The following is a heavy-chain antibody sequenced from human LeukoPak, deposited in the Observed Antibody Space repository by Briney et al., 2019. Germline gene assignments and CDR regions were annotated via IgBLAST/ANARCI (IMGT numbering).Heavy chain of an antibody. J-gene: IGHJ4*02. CDR2: ISSSSRTI. Sequence: GGSLRLPCAASGFTFSNYNMNWVRQAPGKGLEWVSYISSSSRTIYYADSVKGRFTISRDNSKNTLYLQMNSLRAEDTAVYYCAKPVGFSFDYWGQGTLVTVSS. CDR1: GFTFSNYN. V-gene: IGHV3-48*01. D-gene: IGHD1-14*01. CDR3: AKPVGFSFDY.